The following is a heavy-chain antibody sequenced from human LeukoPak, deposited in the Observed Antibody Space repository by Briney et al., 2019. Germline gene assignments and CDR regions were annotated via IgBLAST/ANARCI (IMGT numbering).Heavy chain of an antibody. Sequence: GGSLRLSCTASGFTFGDYAMSWFRQAPGKGLEWVGFIRSKAYGGTTEYAAPVKGRFTISRDDSKSIAYLQMNSLKTEDTAVYYCTRGRVVVVVPAAIPHYFDYWGQGTLVTVSS. CDR2: IRSKAYGGTT. D-gene: IGHD2-2*02. J-gene: IGHJ4*02. CDR1: GFTFGDYA. CDR3: TRGRVVVVVPAAIPHYFDY. V-gene: IGHV3-49*03.